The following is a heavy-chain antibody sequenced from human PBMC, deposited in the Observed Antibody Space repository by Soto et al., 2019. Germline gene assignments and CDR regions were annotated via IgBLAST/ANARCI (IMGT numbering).Heavy chain of an antibody. CDR3: ARDESSYYDSSGPSDAFDI. D-gene: IGHD3-22*01. V-gene: IGHV1-18*01. CDR1: GYTFTSYG. J-gene: IGHJ3*02. CDR2: TSAYNGNT. Sequence: ASVKVSCKASGYTFTSYGISWVRQAPGQGLEWMGWTSAYNGNTNYAQKLQGRVTMTTDTSTSTAYMELRSLRSDDTAVYCCARDESSYYDSSGPSDAFDIWGQGTMVTVSS.